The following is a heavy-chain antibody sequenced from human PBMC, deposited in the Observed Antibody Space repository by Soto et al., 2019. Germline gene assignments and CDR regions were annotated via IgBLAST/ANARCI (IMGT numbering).Heavy chain of an antibody. Sequence: PGGSLRLSCAASGFTFSSYAMSWVRQAPGKGLEWVSAISGSGGSTYYTDSVKGRFTIPRDNSKNTLHLQMNSLSTEDTAVYYCAKDRIAARFYYYYCMDYWGQGTTVTVS. J-gene: IGHJ6*02. CDR3: AKDRIAARFYYYYCMDY. D-gene: IGHD6-6*01. V-gene: IGHV3-23*01. CDR2: ISGSGGST. CDR1: GFTFSSYA.